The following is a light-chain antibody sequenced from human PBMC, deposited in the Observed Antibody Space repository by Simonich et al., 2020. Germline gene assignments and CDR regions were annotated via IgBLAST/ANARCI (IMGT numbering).Light chain of an antibody. V-gene: IGKV3D-20*01. CDR3: QQYGSSPPVT. CDR1: QSVSSRY. J-gene: IGKJ4*01. Sequence: EIVLTQSPGTVSLSPGERATLSCRDSQSVSSRYLAWYQQKPGLAPRLLVYDASSRATGIPDRFSGSGSGTDFTLTISRLEPEDFAVYYCQQYGSSPPVTFGGGTKVEIK. CDR2: DAS.